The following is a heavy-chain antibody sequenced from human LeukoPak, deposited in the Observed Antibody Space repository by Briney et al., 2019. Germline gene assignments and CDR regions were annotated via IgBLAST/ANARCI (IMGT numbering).Heavy chain of an antibody. Sequence: GGSLRLSCAASGFTFGSYWMTWVRQAPGKGLEWVANMKHDGIEKYYVDSVKGRFTISRDNAMNSLYLQMNSLRAEDTAVYYCAREGREGYNYPALDFWGQGILVTVSS. D-gene: IGHD5-24*01. J-gene: IGHJ4*02. CDR3: AREGREGYNYPALDF. V-gene: IGHV3-7*05. CDR1: GFTFGSYW. CDR2: MKHDGIEK.